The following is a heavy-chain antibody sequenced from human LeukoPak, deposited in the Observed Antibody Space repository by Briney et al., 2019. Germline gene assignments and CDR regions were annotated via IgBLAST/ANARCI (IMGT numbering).Heavy chain of an antibody. D-gene: IGHD3-3*01. V-gene: IGHV5-51*01. CDR2: IYPGDSDT. J-gene: IGHJ4*02. CDR3: ARLTNYDFWSGYYISN. Sequence: PGEXLKISCKGSGYSFTSYWIGWVRRMPGKGVEWMGIIYPGDSDTRYSPSFQGQVTISADKSISTAYLQWSSLKASDTAMYYCARLTNYDFWSGYYISNWGQGTLVTVSS. CDR1: GYSFTSYW.